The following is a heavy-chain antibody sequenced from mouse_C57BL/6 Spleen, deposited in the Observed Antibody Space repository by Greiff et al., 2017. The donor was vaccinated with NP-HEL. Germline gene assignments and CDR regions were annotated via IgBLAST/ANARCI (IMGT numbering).Heavy chain of an antibody. CDR1: GYTFTSYG. J-gene: IGHJ1*03. V-gene: IGHV1-81*01. Sequence: QVQLQQSGAELARPGASVKLSCKASGYTFTSYGISWVKQRTGQGLEWIGEIYPRSGNTYYNEKFKGKATLTADKSSSTAYMELRSLTSEDSAVYYCAREAITTARFDVWGTGTTVTVSS. D-gene: IGHD1-1*01. CDR3: AREAITTARFDV. CDR2: IYPRSGNT.